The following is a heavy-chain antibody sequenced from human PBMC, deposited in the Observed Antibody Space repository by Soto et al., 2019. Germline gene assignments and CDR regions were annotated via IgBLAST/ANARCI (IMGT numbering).Heavy chain of an antibody. CDR1: GFTFSVCS. Sequence: EVQLVESGGGLVKPGGSLRLSCAASGFTFSVCSMNWVRQAPGKGLEWVSSISSRSSYIYYADSVKGRFTISRDNAKNSLFLQMNSLRAEDTAVYYCARGGYYYDINAFDIWGQGTMVTVSS. J-gene: IGHJ3*02. D-gene: IGHD3-22*01. CDR3: ARGGYYYDINAFDI. CDR2: ISSRSSYI. V-gene: IGHV3-21*01.